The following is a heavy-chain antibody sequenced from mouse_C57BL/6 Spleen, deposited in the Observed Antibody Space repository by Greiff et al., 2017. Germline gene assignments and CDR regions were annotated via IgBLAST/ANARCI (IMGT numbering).Heavy chain of an antibody. D-gene: IGHD1-1*01. J-gene: IGHJ2*01. CDR1: GFTFSDYG. V-gene: IGHV5-17*01. CDR3: ASKGTTVVAPFDY. Sequence: EVMLVESGGGLVKPGGSLKLSCAASGFTFSDYGMHWVRQAPEKGLEWVAYISSGSSTIYYADTVKGRFTISRDNAKNTLFLQMTSLRSEDTAMYYCASKGTTVVAPFDYWGQGTTLTVSS. CDR2: ISSGSSTI.